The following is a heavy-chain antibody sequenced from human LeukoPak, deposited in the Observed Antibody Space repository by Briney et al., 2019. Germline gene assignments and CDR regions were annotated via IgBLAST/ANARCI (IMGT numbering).Heavy chain of an antibody. CDR1: GDSVSSDNAA. CDR3: AREYCSTTSCYGDY. J-gene: IGHJ4*02. CDR2: TYYRSKWYN. Sequence: SQTLSLTCTISGDSVSSDNAAWTWIRQSPSRALKGLGRTYYRSKWYNDYAVSVKSRMTINPDTSENQFSLQLNSVTPEDTAVYYCAREYCSTTSCYGDYWGQGTLVTVSS. D-gene: IGHD2-2*01. V-gene: IGHV6-1*01.